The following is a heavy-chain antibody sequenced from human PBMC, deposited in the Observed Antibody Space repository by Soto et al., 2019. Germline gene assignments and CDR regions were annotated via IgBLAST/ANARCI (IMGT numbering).Heavy chain of an antibody. V-gene: IGHV3-30-3*01. Sequence: PXGSLILSCAAAGVTFSSYAMHWVRQAPGKGLEWVAVISYDGSNKYYADSVKGRFTISRDNSKNTLYLQMNSLRAEDTAVYYCARDVTGFDHWGQGTLVTVSS. CDR3: ARDVTGFDH. D-gene: IGHD1-20*01. J-gene: IGHJ5*02. CDR1: GVTFSSYA. CDR2: ISYDGSNK.